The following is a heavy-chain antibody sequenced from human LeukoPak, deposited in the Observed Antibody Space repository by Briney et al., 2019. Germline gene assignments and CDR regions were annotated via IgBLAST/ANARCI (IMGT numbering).Heavy chain of an antibody. Sequence: PSETLSLTCTVSGGSISSSSYYWGWVRQAPGKGLEWVSSISSSSSYIYYADSVKGRFTISRDNAKNSLYLQMNSLRAEDTAVYYCAREGRNYYDSSGYYPWWGQGTLVTVSS. CDR2: ISSSSSYI. J-gene: IGHJ4*02. CDR3: AREGRNYYDSSGYYPW. CDR1: GGSISSSSYY. V-gene: IGHV3-21*01. D-gene: IGHD3-22*01.